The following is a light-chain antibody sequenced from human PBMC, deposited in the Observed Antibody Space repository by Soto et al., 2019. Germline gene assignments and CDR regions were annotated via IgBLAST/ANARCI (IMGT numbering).Light chain of an antibody. CDR2: DVS. V-gene: IGLV2-14*01. CDR3: SSYTSSSTPYV. Sequence: QSALTQPASVSGSPGQTITISCTGTSSDVGGYNYVSWYQQHPGKAPKLMIYDVSNRPSGVSNRFSGSKSGNTASLTISGRQAEHEAYYYCSSYTSSSTPYVFGTGTKLTVL. CDR1: SSDVGGYNY. J-gene: IGLJ1*01.